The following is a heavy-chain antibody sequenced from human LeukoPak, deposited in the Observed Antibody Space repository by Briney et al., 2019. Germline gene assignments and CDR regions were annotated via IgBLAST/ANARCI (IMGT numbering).Heavy chain of an antibody. D-gene: IGHD1-7*01. CDR1: GFTFSNYG. V-gene: IGHV3-30*03. Sequence: QTGGSLRLSCAASGFTFSNYGMHWVRQAPGKGLEWVAVIGSDGRTDYYADPVKGRFTISRDSSKNMMYLQMNSLRTEDTAVYYCTREGMGTSFSAWFDPWGQGTLVTVSS. CDR3: TREGMGTSFSAWFDP. J-gene: IGHJ5*01. CDR2: IGSDGRTD.